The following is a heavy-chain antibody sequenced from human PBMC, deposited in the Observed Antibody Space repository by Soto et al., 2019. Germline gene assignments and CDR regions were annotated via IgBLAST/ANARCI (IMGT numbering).Heavy chain of an antibody. CDR3: AREGGHCSSTSCYTWWYYYYGMDV. D-gene: IGHD2-2*02. J-gene: IGHJ6*02. CDR2: IKQDGSEK. CDR1: GFTFSSYW. Sequence: EVQLVESGGGLVQPGGSLRLSCAASGFTFSSYWMSWVRQAPGKGLEWVANIKQDGSEKYYVDSVKGRFTISRDNAKNSLYLQMNSLRDEDTAVYYCAREGGHCSSTSCYTWWYYYYGMDVWGQGTTVTVSS. V-gene: IGHV3-7*01.